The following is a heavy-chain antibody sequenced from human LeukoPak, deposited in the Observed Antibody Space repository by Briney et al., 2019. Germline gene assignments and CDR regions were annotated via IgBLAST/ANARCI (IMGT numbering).Heavy chain of an antibody. D-gene: IGHD6-19*01. Sequence: GGSLRLSCAASGFTFSTYAMTWVRQAPGKGLEWVSTISGSGDNTYYADFVKGRFTISRDNSKNTLYLQMNSLRAEDTALYYCAKDSKGYSSGWDLDYWGQGTLVTVSS. CDR2: ISGSGDNT. V-gene: IGHV3-23*01. CDR1: GFTFSTYA. J-gene: IGHJ4*02. CDR3: AKDSKGYSSGWDLDY.